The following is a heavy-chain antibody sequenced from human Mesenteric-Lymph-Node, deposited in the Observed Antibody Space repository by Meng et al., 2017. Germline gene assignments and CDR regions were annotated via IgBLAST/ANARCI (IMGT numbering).Heavy chain of an antibody. Sequence: SETLSLTCTVSGGSISSGSYYWSWIRQPAGKGLEWIGRIYTSGSTNYNPSLKSRVTISVDTSKNQFSLKLSSVTAADTAVYYCARDGYYDRSGYPDCWGQGTLVTVSS. V-gene: IGHV4-61*02. CDR1: GGSISSGSYY. CDR3: ARDGYYDRSGYPDC. CDR2: IYTSGST. D-gene: IGHD3-22*01. J-gene: IGHJ4*02.